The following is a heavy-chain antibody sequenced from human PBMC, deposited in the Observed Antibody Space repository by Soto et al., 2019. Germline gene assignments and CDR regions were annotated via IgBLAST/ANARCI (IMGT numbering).Heavy chain of an antibody. Sequence: GGSLRLSCGGSGFTFSSYGMRWVRQAPGKGLEWVAAISFDGSNGYYGDSVKGRFTISRDNSKNTLYLQMNSLRPEDTAVYYCAKDGNWELLPSTGMDVWGQGTTVTVSS. J-gene: IGHJ6*02. D-gene: IGHD1-26*01. CDR1: GFTFSSYG. CDR2: ISFDGSNG. V-gene: IGHV3-30*18. CDR3: AKDGNWELLPSTGMDV.